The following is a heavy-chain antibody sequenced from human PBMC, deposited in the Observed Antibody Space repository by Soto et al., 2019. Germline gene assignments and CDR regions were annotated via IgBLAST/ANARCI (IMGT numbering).Heavy chain of an antibody. CDR3: AKYSSSWFSSFFDY. CDR1: GFTFSSYA. V-gene: IGHV3-23*01. J-gene: IGHJ4*02. D-gene: IGHD6-13*01. CDR2: ISGSGGST. Sequence: EVQLLESGGGLVQPGGSLRLSCAASGFTFSSYAMSWVSRAPGQGLEWGSAISGSGGSTSYEDSVQGRFTISRDNSKNTLYLQMNSLRAEDTAVYYCAKYSSSWFSSFFDYWGQGTLVTVSS.